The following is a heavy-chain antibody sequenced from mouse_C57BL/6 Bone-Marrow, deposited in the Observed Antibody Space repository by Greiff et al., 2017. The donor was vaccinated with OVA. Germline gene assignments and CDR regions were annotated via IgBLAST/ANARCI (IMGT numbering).Heavy chain of an antibody. D-gene: IGHD1-1*01. Sequence: QVQLQQPGAELVMPGASVKLSCKASGYTFTSYWMHWVKQRPGQGLEWIGELDPSDSYTNYNQKFKGKYTLTVDKSSSTAYMQISSLTYEDSAVYYGARDGSSLYYAMDYGGQGTAVTVSS. J-gene: IGHJ4*01. CDR1: GYTFTSYW. V-gene: IGHV1-69*01. CDR3: ARDGSSLYYAMDY. CDR2: LDPSDSYT.